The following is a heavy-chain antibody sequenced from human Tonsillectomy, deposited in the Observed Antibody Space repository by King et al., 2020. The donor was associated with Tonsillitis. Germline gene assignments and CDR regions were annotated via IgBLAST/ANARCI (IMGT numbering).Heavy chain of an antibody. CDR2: IYPGDSDT. J-gene: IGHJ6*03. V-gene: IGHV5-51*01. D-gene: IGHD2-15*01. Sequence: QLVQSGAEVKKPGESLKISCKGSGYRFTSYWIGWVRQMPGKGLEWMGIIYPGDSDTRYSPSFQGQVTISADKSISTAYLQWSSLKASDTAIYYCARTWSDDSCYLSVPSGTYYYMDGWGKGTTVTVSS. CDR1: GYRFTSYW. CDR3: ARTWSDDSCYLSVPSGTYYYMDG.